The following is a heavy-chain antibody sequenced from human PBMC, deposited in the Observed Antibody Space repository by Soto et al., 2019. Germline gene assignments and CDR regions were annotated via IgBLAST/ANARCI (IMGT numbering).Heavy chain of an antibody. CDR2: IIPIFGTE. CDR1: GGTFSSYA. Sequence: QVQLVRSGAEVKKPGSSVRVSCKASGGTFSSYAISWVRQAPGQGLEWMGGIIPIFGTENYAQKFQGRVTITADESTSTAHMELSSLRSEDTAVYYCARDRIAGSKYYYGMDVWGQGTTVTVSS. CDR3: ARDRIAGSKYYYGMDV. D-gene: IGHD6-13*01. J-gene: IGHJ6*02. V-gene: IGHV1-69*01.